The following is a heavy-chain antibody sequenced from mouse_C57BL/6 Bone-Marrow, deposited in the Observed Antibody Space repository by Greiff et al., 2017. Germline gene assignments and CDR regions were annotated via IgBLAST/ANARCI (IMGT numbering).Heavy chain of an antibody. CDR1: GFTFSSYT. CDR2: ISGGGGNT. D-gene: IGHD2-3*01. V-gene: IGHV5-9*01. CDR3: ARPSYDGDY. J-gene: IGHJ2*01. Sequence: EVNVVESGGGLVKPGGSLKLSCAASGFTFSSYTMSWVRQTPEKRLEWVATISGGGGNTYYPDSVKGRFTISRDNAKNTLYLQMSSLRSEDTALYYCARPSYDGDYWGQGTTLTVSS.